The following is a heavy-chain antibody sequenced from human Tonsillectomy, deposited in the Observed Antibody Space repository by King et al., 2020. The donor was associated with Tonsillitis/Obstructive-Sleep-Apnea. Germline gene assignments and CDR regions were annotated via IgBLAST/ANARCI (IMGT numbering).Heavy chain of an antibody. Sequence: ITLKESGPTLVKPTQTLTLTCTFSGVPLSTSGVGVGWIRQPPGKALEWLASIYLDDDKRLRPVLNSGFTITKDTPKNQVVLTMTNMDPVDTATYYCALTLGYCSSTRCSHPVYFDYWGQGTLVTVSS. CDR3: ALTLGYCSSTRCSHPVYFDY. J-gene: IGHJ4*02. V-gene: IGHV2-5*02. CDR1: GVPLSTSGVG. CDR2: IYLDDDK. D-gene: IGHD2-2*01.